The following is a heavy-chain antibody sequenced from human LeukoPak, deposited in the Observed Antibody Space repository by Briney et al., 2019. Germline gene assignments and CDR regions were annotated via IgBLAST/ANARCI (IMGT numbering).Heavy chain of an antibody. J-gene: IGHJ5*02. D-gene: IGHD3-10*01. CDR3: ARGGGRLVRSFDP. V-gene: IGHV4-39*07. Sequence: SETLSLTCTVSGGSISISSYYWGWIRQPPGKGLEWIGSIYYSGSTYYNPSLKSRVTISVDTSKNQFSLKLSSVTAADTAVYYCARGGGRLVRSFDPWGQGTLVTVSS. CDR1: GGSISISSYY. CDR2: IYYSGST.